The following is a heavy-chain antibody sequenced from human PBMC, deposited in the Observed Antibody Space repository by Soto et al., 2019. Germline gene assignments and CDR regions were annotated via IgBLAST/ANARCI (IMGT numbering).Heavy chain of an antibody. CDR3: ARDRYTYYYDSSGYYPFPIWFDP. CDR2: IWYDGSNK. D-gene: IGHD3-22*01. J-gene: IGHJ5*02. CDR1: GFTFSSYG. V-gene: IGHV3-33*01. Sequence: GSLRLSCAASGFTFSSYGMHWVRQAPGKGLEWVAVIWYDGSNKYYADSVKGRFTISRDNSKNTLYLQMNSLRAEDTAVYYCARDRYTYYYDSSGYYPFPIWFDPWGQGTLVTVSS.